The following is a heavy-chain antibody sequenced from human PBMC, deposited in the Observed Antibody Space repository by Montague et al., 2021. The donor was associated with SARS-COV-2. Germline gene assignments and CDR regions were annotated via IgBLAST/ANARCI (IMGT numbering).Heavy chain of an antibody. CDR2: ISTSAYTT. J-gene: IGHJ3*02. Sequence: SLRLSCAASGFTFSNYDMNWVRQAPGKGLEWISYISTSAYTTSYAGSVKGRFTISRDNGKNSPYLQMNSLRVEDTAVYYCTRDYRSIVGDGLDIWGQGTKVTVSS. V-gene: IGHV3-48*03. CDR3: TRDYRSIVGDGLDI. D-gene: IGHD3-16*02. CDR1: GFTFSNYD.